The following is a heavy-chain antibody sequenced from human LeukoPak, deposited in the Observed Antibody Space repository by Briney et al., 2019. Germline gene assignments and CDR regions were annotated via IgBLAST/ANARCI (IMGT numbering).Heavy chain of an antibody. Sequence: PGGSPRLSCAASGFTFSSYAMSWVRQAPGKGLEWVSAISGSGGSTYYADSVKGRFTISRDNSKNTLYLQMNSLRVEDTAVYYCAKDGQYCTNGVCLGDCDYWGQGTLVTVSS. J-gene: IGHJ4*02. V-gene: IGHV3-23*01. CDR1: GFTFSSYA. D-gene: IGHD2-8*01. CDR3: AKDGQYCTNGVCLGDCDY. CDR2: ISGSGGST.